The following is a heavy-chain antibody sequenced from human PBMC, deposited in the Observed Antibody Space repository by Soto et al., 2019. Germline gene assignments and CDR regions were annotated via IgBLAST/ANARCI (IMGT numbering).Heavy chain of an antibody. D-gene: IGHD3-22*01. Sequence: GGSLRLSCAASGFTFSSYEMNWVRQAPGKGLEWVSYISSSGSTIYYADSVKGRFTISRDNAKNSLYLQMNSLRAEDTAVYYCARDYYDSSGYYNNWFDPWGQGTLVTVSS. CDR2: ISSSGSTI. J-gene: IGHJ5*02. CDR1: GFTFSSYE. CDR3: ARDYYDSSGYYNNWFDP. V-gene: IGHV3-48*03.